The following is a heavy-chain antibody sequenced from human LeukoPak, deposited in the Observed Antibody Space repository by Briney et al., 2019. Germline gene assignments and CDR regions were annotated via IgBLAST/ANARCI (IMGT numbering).Heavy chain of an antibody. D-gene: IGHD3-3*01. CDR3: ARVTGGYDFWSGYYTPGYYYYYGMDV. Sequence: ASVKVSCKASGYTFTGYYMHWVRQAPGQGLEWMGWMNPNSGNTGYAQKFQGRVTMTRNTSISTAYMELSSLRSGDTAVYYCARVTGGYDFWSGYYTPGYYYYYGMDVWGQGTTVTVSS. CDR1: GYTFTGYY. V-gene: IGHV1-8*02. J-gene: IGHJ6*02. CDR2: MNPNSGNT.